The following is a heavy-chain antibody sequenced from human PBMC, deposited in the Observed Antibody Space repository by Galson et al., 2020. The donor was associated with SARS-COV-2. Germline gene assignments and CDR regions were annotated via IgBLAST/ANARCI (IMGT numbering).Heavy chain of an antibody. CDR1: GYTLTELS. J-gene: IGHJ4*02. V-gene: IGHV1-24*01. CDR3: ATDFAAFPRYSYGRD. D-gene: IGHD5-18*01. Sequence: ASVKVSCKVSGYTLTELSMHWVRQAPVKGLEWMGGFDPEDGETIYAQKFQGRVTMTEDTSTDTAYMELSSLRSEDTAVYYCATDFAAFPRYSYGRDWGQGTLVTVSS. CDR2: FDPEDGET.